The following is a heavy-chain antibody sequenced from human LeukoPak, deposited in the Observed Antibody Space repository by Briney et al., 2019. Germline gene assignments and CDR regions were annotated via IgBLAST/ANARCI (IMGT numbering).Heavy chain of an antibody. CDR1: GFTFSSYA. Sequence: GGSLRLSCAASGFTFSSYAMSWVRQAPGKGLEWVSAISGSGGSTYYADSVKGRFTISRDNSKNTLYLQMNSLRAEDTAVYYCANWGSGSYYNVKGRNFDYWGQGTLVTVSS. V-gene: IGHV3-23*01. J-gene: IGHJ4*02. CDR3: ANWGSGSYYNVKGRNFDY. CDR2: ISGSGGST. D-gene: IGHD3-10*01.